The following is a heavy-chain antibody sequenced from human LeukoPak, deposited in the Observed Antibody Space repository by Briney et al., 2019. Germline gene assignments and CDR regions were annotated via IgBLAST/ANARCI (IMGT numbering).Heavy chain of an antibody. CDR1: GYNFSSYD. D-gene: IGHD3/OR15-3a*01. J-gene: IGHJ4*01. Sequence: AGGSLRLSCAASGYNFSSYDGHWVRQAPGKGLEWVGHILRKTDGGTTDSAAPVKGRFSISRDDSKNTQYLQMNSLKTEDTAVYYCTTDSYDLWGHGTLVLVSS. CDR2: ILRKTDGGTT. CDR3: TTDSYDL. V-gene: IGHV3-15*01.